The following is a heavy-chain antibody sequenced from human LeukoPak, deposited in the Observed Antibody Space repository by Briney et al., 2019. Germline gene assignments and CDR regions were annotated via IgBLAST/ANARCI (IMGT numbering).Heavy chain of an antibody. J-gene: IGHJ4*02. V-gene: IGHV3-7*01. CDR1: GFTFSSYW. CDR3: ATIPAITLSTNRGIDF. D-gene: IGHD3-10*01. CDR2: IKQDGSEK. Sequence: GGSLRLSCAASGFTFSSYWMSWVRQAPGKGLEWVANIKQDGSEKYYVDSVRGRFTISRDNADNSVYLQMNSLRAEDTAAYYCATIPAITLSTNRGIDFWGQGTLVTVSS.